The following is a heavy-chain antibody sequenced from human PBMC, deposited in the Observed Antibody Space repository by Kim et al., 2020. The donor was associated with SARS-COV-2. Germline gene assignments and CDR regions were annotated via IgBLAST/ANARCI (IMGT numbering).Heavy chain of an antibody. CDR3: ARGGVATIWSY. CDR2: T. Sequence: TNSNPSRKSRVTMSVDTSKNQFSLNLSSVTAADTAVYYCARGGVATIWSYWGQGTLVTVSS. J-gene: IGHJ4*02. V-gene: IGHV4-59*09. D-gene: IGHD5-12*01.